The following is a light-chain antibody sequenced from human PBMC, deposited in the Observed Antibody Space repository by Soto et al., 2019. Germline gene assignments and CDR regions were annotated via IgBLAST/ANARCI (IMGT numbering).Light chain of an antibody. J-gene: IGLJ2*01. Sequence: QSALTQPPSASESPGQSVTISCTGTSSDVGGYNYVSWYQQHPGKAPKLMIYEVSKRPSGVPDRFSGSKSGNTASLTVSGLQAEDEADYYCSSYAGSNLVFGGGTKLTVL. V-gene: IGLV2-8*01. CDR1: SSDVGGYNY. CDR3: SSYAGSNLV. CDR2: EVS.